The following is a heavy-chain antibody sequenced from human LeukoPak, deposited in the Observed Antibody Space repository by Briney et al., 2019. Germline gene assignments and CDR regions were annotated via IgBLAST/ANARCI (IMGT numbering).Heavy chain of an antibody. D-gene: IGHD6-13*01. Sequence: GGSLRLSCAASGFTFDDYAMHWGRQAPGKGLGWVSGISWNNGSICYADSVKSRFTISRDNAKNSLYLQINSLRAEDRALYYCVKDSGIAAAGLDCWGQGTLVTVSS. CDR3: VKDSGIAAAGLDC. CDR2: ISWNNGSI. J-gene: IGHJ4*02. CDR1: GFTFDDYA. V-gene: IGHV3-9*01.